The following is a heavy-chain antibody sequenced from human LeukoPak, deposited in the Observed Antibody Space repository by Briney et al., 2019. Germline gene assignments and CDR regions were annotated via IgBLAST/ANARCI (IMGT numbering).Heavy chain of an antibody. Sequence: PGGSLRLSCAASGFTFSTYSMNWVRQAPGKGLEWVSSISSGSSTIYYADSVKGRFTISRDNAKNSLYLQMSSLRAEDTAVYYCAKDGRGAAAGINFDYWGQGTLVTVSS. CDR1: GFTFSTYS. D-gene: IGHD6-13*01. J-gene: IGHJ4*02. CDR2: ISSGSSTI. V-gene: IGHV3-48*01. CDR3: AKDGRGAAAGINFDY.